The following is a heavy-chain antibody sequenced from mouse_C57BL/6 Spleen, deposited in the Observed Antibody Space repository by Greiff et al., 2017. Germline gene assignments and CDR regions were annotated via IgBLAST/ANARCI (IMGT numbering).Heavy chain of an antibody. Sequence: LVESGPELVKPGASVKLSCKASGYTFTSYDINWVKQRPGQGLEWIGWIYPRDGSTKYNEKFKGKATLTVDTSSSTAYMELHSLTSEDSAVYVCARKGGTWFAYWGQGTLVTVSA. CDR3: ARKGGTWFAY. V-gene: IGHV1-85*01. J-gene: IGHJ3*01. CDR1: GYTFTSYD. CDR2: IYPRDGST.